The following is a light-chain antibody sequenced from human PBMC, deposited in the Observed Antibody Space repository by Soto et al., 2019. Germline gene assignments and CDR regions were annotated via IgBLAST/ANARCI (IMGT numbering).Light chain of an antibody. J-gene: IGKJ1*01. CDR1: QSISNR. Sequence: DIQMTQSPSTLSASVGDRVTITCRASQSISNRLAWYHQKPGKTPNLLIYDASNLGSGVPSRFSGSGSGTEFTPTISSLQPDDFATYYCQQYDTYSTFGQGTKVEIK. CDR2: DAS. CDR3: QQYDTYST. V-gene: IGKV1-5*01.